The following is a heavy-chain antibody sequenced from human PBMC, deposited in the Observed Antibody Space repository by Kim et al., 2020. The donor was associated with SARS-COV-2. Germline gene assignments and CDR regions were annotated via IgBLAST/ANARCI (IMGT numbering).Heavy chain of an antibody. J-gene: IGHJ4*02. D-gene: IGHD3-9*01. CDR3: VKGGRRRYFDWLLGY. V-gene: IGHV3-64D*09. Sequence: GGSLRLSCSASGFTFSSYAMHWVRQAPGKGLEYVSAISSNGGSTYYADSVKGRFTISRDNSKNTLYLQMSSLRAEDTAVYYCVKGGRRRYFDWLLGYWGQGTLVTVSS. CDR2: ISSNGGST. CDR1: GFTFSSYA.